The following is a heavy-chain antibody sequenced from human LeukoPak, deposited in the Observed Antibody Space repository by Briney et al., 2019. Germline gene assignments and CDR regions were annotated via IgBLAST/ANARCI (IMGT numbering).Heavy chain of an antibody. Sequence: LETLSLTCTVSGGSLSSSSSYWGCIRQPPGKGLEWIASMSYSGTTYYNPSLKSRVTISVDTSRNQFSLNLNSVTGADTAVYGCVRRGSSFLVVSWGQGTLVTVSS. CDR2: MSYSGTT. CDR1: GGSLSSSSSY. D-gene: IGHD5-18*01. J-gene: IGHJ4*02. CDR3: VRRGSSFLVVS. V-gene: IGHV4-39*01.